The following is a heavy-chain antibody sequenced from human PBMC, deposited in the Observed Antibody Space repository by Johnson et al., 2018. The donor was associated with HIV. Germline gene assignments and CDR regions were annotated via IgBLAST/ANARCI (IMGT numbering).Heavy chain of an antibody. CDR1: GFTFSSYG. CDR2: ISYDGSNK. Sequence: QVQLVESGGGVVQPGRSLRLSCAASGFTFSSYGMHWVRQAPGKGLEWVAVISYDGSNKYYADSVKGRFTISRDNSKNTRYLQMNSLRAEDTAVYYCAKTGGSRLHLWVDAFDIWGQGTMVTVSS. J-gene: IGHJ3*02. CDR3: AKTGGSRLHLWVDAFDI. D-gene: IGHD3-10*01. V-gene: IGHV3-33*05.